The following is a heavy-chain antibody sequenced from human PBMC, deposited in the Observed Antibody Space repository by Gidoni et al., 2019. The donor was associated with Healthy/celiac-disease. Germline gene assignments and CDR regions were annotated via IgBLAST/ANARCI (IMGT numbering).Heavy chain of an antibody. D-gene: IGHD5-18*01. CDR2: INPSGGST. Sequence: QAPLVQSGAEVKKPGASVKVSCKASGYTFTSYYLHWVRHAPCQGLEWMGIINPSGGSTSYAQKFQGRVNMTRDTSTSTVYMELSILRSEDTAVYYCAREDTAMGFDYWGQGTLVTVSS. J-gene: IGHJ4*02. CDR1: GYTFTSYY. CDR3: AREDTAMGFDY. V-gene: IGHV1-46*01.